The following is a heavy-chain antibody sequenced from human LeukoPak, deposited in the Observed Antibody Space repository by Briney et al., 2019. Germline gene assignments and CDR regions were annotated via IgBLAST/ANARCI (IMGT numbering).Heavy chain of an antibody. CDR2: ISSSSSYI. Sequence: GGSLRLSCATSGFIVSSKYMSWIRQAPGKGLEWVSSISSSSSYIYYADSVKGRFTISRDNAKNSLYLQMNSLRAEDTAVYYCARGGITIFGVVKRGYYMDVWGKGTTVTVSS. CDR3: ARGGITIFGVVKRGYYMDV. J-gene: IGHJ6*03. CDR1: GFIVSSKY. V-gene: IGHV3-21*01. D-gene: IGHD3-3*01.